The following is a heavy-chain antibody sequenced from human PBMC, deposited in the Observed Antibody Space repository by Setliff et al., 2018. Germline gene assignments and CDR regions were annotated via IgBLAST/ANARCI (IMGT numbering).Heavy chain of an antibody. J-gene: IGHJ4*02. CDR2: IYASGYT. CDR1: GGSIKSGSYY. D-gene: IGHD6-13*01. Sequence: SETLSLTCTVSGGSIKSGSYYWSWIRQPAGKGLEWIGRIYASGYTNYNPSLKSRVTMSVDTSNNQFSLKLSSVTAADTAVYYCARRGMSSSWFQGYFDYWGQGTLVTVSS. V-gene: IGHV4-61*02. CDR3: ARRGMSSSWFQGYFDY.